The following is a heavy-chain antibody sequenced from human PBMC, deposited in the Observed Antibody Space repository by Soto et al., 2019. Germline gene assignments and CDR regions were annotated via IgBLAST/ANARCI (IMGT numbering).Heavy chain of an antibody. CDR3: AAGTLGAVWTPLDD. D-gene: IGHD3-16*01. CDR2: VYYSGST. V-gene: IGHV4-59*12. J-gene: IGHJ4*02. CDR1: GGSFSDNY. Sequence: NPSETLSLTCDVSGGSFSDNYWTWIRQVPGKGLEWIGYVYYSGSTNYNPSLKSRVTISVDASKQQFSLKLTSVTAADTALYYCAAGTLGAVWTPLDDWGQGILVTVSS.